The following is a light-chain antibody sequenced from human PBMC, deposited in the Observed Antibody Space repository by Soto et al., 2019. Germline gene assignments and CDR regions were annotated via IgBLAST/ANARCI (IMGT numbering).Light chain of an antibody. V-gene: IGKV3-15*01. CDR1: QSIRSN. J-gene: IGKJ4*01. Sequence: EIVMTQSPATLSVSPGDRATLSCRASQSIRSNLAWYQQKPGQAPRLLIYGASTRATGIPDRFSGSGSGTEFTLTISSLHSEDFAVYYCQQYSSWPLTFGGGTKVEIK. CDR2: GAS. CDR3: QQYSSWPLT.